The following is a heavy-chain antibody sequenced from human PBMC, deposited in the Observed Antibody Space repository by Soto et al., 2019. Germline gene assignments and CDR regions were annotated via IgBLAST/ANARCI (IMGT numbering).Heavy chain of an antibody. D-gene: IGHD3-3*01. Sequence: ASVKVSCKASGYTFTSYYMHWVRQAPGQGLEWMGIINPSGGSTSYAQKFQGRVTMTRDTSTSTVYMELSSLRSEDTAVYYCASSSADTIFGVVMNAFDIWGQGTMVTVSS. CDR2: INPSGGST. CDR1: GYTFTSYY. CDR3: ASSSADTIFGVVMNAFDI. V-gene: IGHV1-46*03. J-gene: IGHJ3*02.